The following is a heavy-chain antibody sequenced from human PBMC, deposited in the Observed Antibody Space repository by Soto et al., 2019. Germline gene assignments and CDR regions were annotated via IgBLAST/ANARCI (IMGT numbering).Heavy chain of an antibody. CDR1: GYTFTSYA. CDR3: ASDTAYYDFWGGDSAPYGMDV. Sequence: QVQLVQSGAEVKKPGASVKVSCKASGYTFTSYAMHWVRQAPGQRLEWMGWINAGNGNTKCSQKFQGRVTITRDTSASTAYMELSSLRSEDTAVYYCASDTAYYDFWGGDSAPYGMDVWGQGTTVTVSS. J-gene: IGHJ6*02. D-gene: IGHD3-3*01. V-gene: IGHV1-3*01. CDR2: INAGNGNT.